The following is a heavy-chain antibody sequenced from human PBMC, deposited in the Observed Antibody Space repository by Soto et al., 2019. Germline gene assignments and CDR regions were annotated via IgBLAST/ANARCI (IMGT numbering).Heavy chain of an antibody. V-gene: IGHV1-69*02. Sequence: ASVKVSCKASGGTFSSYTISWVRQAPGQGLEWMGRIIPILGIANYAQKFQGRVTITADKSTSTAYMELSSLRSEDTAVYYCAAQIVDDQEWVWFDPWGQGTLVTVSS. CDR2: IIPILGIA. D-gene: IGHD2-15*01. J-gene: IGHJ5*02. CDR3: AAQIVDDQEWVWFDP. CDR1: GGTFSSYT.